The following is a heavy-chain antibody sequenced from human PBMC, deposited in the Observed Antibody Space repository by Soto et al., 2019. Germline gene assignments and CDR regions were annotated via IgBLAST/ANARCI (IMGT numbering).Heavy chain of an antibody. CDR2: IWHDGTNE. D-gene: IGHD6-19*01. Sequence: QVQLVESGGGVVQPGRSLRLSCAASGFTFSRYAIHWVRQAPGKGLEWVALIWHDGTNEFYADSVEGRFSISRDNSKNTVFLHMDSLRAEDTATYYCARERVEGSGWYYFDSWGQGTLVTVSS. J-gene: IGHJ4*02. CDR1: GFTFSRYA. CDR3: ARERVEGSGWYYFDS. V-gene: IGHV3-33*01.